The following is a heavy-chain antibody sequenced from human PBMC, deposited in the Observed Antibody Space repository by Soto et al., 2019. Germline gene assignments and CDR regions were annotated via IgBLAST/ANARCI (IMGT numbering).Heavy chain of an antibody. D-gene: IGHD2-2*01. Sequence: GGSLRLSCAASGFTFSNYWMNWVSQAPGKGLEWVANIKQDGSEKHYVDSVKGRFTISRDNAKNSLYLQTNRLRAEDTAVYYCARPGIPAANGGWLDSWGQGTLVTVSS. CDR2: IKQDGSEK. V-gene: IGHV3-7*03. J-gene: IGHJ5*01. CDR1: GFTFSNYW. CDR3: ARPGIPAANGGWLDS.